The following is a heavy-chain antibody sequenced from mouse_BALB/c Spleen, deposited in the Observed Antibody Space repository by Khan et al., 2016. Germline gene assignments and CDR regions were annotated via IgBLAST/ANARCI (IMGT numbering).Heavy chain of an antibody. V-gene: IGHV3-2*02. J-gene: IGHJ2*01. CDR3: ARTARIKY. CDR2: ISYIGST. CDR1: GYSITSGYG. Sequence: EVQLQESGPGLVKPSQSLSLTCTVTGYSITSGYGWNWIRQFPGNKLEWMGYISYIGSTNYNPSLKSRISITRDTSKNQFFLQLNSVTTENTATYYCARTARIKYWGQGTTLTVSS. D-gene: IGHD1-2*01.